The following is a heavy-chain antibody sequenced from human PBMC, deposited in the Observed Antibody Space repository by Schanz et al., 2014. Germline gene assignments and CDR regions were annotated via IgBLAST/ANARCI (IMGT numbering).Heavy chain of an antibody. CDR2: IYYSGST. CDR1: GGSISSYY. Sequence: QVQLQESGPGLVKPSETLSLTCTVSGGSISSYYWSWIRQPPGKGLEWIGYIYYSGSTYYNPSLKSRVTISVDTSKNQFSLMLGSVTAADTAVYYCARAAGPVDNWGQGTLVTVSS. J-gene: IGHJ4*02. CDR3: ARAAGPVDN. D-gene: IGHD6-13*01. V-gene: IGHV4-59*12.